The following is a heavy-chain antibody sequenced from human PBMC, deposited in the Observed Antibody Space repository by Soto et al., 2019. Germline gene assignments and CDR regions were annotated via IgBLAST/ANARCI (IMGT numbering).Heavy chain of an antibody. CDR3: ARDWSGSYYYYYGMDV. V-gene: IGHV3-74*01. Sequence: PGGSLRLSCAVSGFTFSSYWMHWVRQAPGKGLVWVSRINSDGSSTSYADSVKGRFTISRDNAKNTLYLQMNSLRAEDTAVYYCARDWSGSYYYYYGMDVWGQGTTVTVSS. D-gene: IGHD1-26*01. CDR1: GFTFSSYW. CDR2: INSDGSST. J-gene: IGHJ6*02.